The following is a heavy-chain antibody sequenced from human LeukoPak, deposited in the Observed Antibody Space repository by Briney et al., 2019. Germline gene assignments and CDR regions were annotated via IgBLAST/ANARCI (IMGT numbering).Heavy chain of an antibody. CDR2: IYTSGST. J-gene: IGHJ6*03. CDR3: ARGTGTRIHYYYYMDV. Sequence: KPSQTLSLTCTVSGGSISSGSYYWSWIRQPAGKGLEWIGRIYTSGSTNYNPSLKSRVTISVDTSKNQFSLKLSSVTAADTAVYYCARGTGTRIHYYYYMDVWGKGTTVTVSS. D-gene: IGHD1-7*01. CDR1: GGSISSGSYY. V-gene: IGHV4-61*02.